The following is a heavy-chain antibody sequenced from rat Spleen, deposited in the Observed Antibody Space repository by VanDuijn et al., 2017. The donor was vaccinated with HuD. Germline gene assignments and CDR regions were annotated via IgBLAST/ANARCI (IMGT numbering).Heavy chain of an antibody. CDR2: ISYDGSST. Sequence: EVQLVESGGGLVQPGRSLKLSCAASGFTFSDYNMAWVRQAPKKGLEWVATISYDGSSTYYRDSVKGRFTISRDNAKSTLYLQMDSLRSEDTATYYCARHGTIAATPLDFWGPGTMVTVSS. CDR3: ARHGTIAATPLDF. CDR1: GFTFSDYN. V-gene: IGHV5-7*01. J-gene: IGHJ1*01. D-gene: IGHD1-2*01.